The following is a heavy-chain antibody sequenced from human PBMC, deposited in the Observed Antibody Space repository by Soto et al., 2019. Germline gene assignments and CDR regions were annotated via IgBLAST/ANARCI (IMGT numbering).Heavy chain of an antibody. CDR1: GFTVSSNY. J-gene: IGHJ4*02. Sequence: PGGSLRLSCAASGFTVSSNYMSWVRQAPGKGLEWVSVIYSGGSTYYADSVKGRFTISRDNSKNTLYLQMNSLRAEDTAVYYCASFAARHPSRGAVAGGEIFDYWGQGTLVTVSS. CDR3: ASFAARHPSRGAVAGGEIFDY. CDR2: IYSGGST. V-gene: IGHV3-66*01. D-gene: IGHD6-19*01.